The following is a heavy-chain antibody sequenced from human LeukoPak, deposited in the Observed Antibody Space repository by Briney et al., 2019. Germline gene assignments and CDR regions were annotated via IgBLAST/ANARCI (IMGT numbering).Heavy chain of an antibody. CDR1: GYSFTSYW. CDR2: IYHGDSDT. V-gene: IGHV5-51*01. D-gene: IGHD5-12*01. J-gene: IGHJ4*02. Sequence: GEALQFSCKGSGYSFTSYWIGCLRQMPRKGLEWRGSIYHGDSDTRYSPSFQGQVTISADKSISTAYLQWSSLKASDTAMYYCARQQGDGYNYERDYWGQGTLVTVSS. CDR3: ARQQGDGYNYERDY.